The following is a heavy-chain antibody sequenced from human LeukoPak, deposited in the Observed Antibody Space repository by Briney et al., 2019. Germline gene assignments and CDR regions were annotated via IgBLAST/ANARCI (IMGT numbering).Heavy chain of an antibody. Sequence: PGGSLRLSCAASGFTFSSYGMHWVRQAPGKGLEWVAFIRYDGSNKYYADSVKGRFTISRDNSKNTLYLQMNSLRAEDTAVYYCAKDSGRYFDWLFHSDFYRVVWGKGTTVTVSS. CDR3: AKDSGRYFDWLFHSDFYRVV. J-gene: IGHJ6*03. D-gene: IGHD3-9*01. CDR2: IRYDGSNK. V-gene: IGHV3-30*02. CDR1: GFTFSSYG.